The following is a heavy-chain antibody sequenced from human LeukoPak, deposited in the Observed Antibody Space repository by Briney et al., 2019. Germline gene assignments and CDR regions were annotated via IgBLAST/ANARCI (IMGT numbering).Heavy chain of an antibody. CDR3: ASPLLSHYYDSRGPCHY. CDR1: GFTFNSYA. CDR2: ISYDGSNK. Sequence: PGGSLRLSCAASGFTFNSYAMHWVRQAPGKGLEWVALISYDGSNKYYADSVKGRFTISRDNSKNTLYLQMNSLRAEDTAVYYCASPLLSHYYDSRGPCHYWGQGTLVTVSS. V-gene: IGHV3-30*04. D-gene: IGHD3-22*01. J-gene: IGHJ4*02.